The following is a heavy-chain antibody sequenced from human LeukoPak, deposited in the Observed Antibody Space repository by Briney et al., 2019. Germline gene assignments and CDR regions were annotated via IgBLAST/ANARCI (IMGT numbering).Heavy chain of an antibody. D-gene: IGHD3-10*01. Sequence: GGSLRLSCAASGFTFSSYSMNWVRQAPGKGLEWVSSISSSSSYIYYADSVKGRFTITRDNAKNSLYLQLNSLRAEDTAVYYCARGDLGDGSGSSYYYMDVWGKGTTVTVSS. V-gene: IGHV3-21*01. CDR2: ISSSSSYI. J-gene: IGHJ6*03. CDR1: GFTFSSYS. CDR3: ARGDLGDGSGSSYYYMDV.